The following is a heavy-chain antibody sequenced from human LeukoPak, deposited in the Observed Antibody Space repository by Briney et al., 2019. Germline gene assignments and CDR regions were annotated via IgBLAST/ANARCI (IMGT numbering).Heavy chain of an antibody. CDR1: GGTFSSYA. CDR3: ASLLLYYGTDDY. CDR2: IIPIFGTA. Sequence: SVKVSCKASGGTFSSYAISWVRQAPGQGLEWMGGIIPIFGTANYAQKFQGRVTITADESTSTAYMELSSLRSEDTAVYYCASLLLYYGTDDYWGQGTLVTVSS. D-gene: IGHD4-17*01. J-gene: IGHJ4*02. V-gene: IGHV1-69*13.